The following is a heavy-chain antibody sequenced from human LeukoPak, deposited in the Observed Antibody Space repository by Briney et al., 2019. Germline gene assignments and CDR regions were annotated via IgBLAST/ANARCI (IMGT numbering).Heavy chain of an antibody. V-gene: IGHV4-30-2*01. D-gene: IGHD2-8*01. J-gene: IGHJ6*02. Sequence: SETLSLTCAVSGGSISSGGYSWSWIRQPPGKGLEWIGYIYHSGSTYYNPSLKSRVTISVDRSKNQFSLKLSSVTAADTAVYYCARGTSYCTNGVRYREGMDVWGQGTTVTVSS. CDR1: GGSISSGGYS. CDR2: IYHSGST. CDR3: ARGTSYCTNGVRYREGMDV.